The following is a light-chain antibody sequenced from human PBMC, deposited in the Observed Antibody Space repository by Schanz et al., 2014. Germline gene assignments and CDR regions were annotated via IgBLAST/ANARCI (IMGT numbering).Light chain of an antibody. V-gene: IGLV2-14*03. CDR1: SSDVGGYNY. J-gene: IGLJ3*02. CDR2: DVS. CDR3: CSYAGSSTLWV. Sequence: QSALTQPASVSGSPGQSITISCTGTSSDVGGYNYVSWYQQHPGKAPKLMIYDVSNRPSGVPDRFSGSKSGTTASLTISDLQAEDEADYYCCSYAGSSTLWVFGGGTKLTVL.